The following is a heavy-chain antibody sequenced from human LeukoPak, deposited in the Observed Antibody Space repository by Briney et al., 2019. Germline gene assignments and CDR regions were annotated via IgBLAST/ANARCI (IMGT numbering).Heavy chain of an antibody. CDR1: GFTFSSYA. Sequence: GGPLRLSCAASGFTFSSYAMHWVRQAPGRGLEWVSALSGNGAKTYYSDSVKGRFTISRDNSKNTLYLQMNSLRVEDTAAYYCAKDLNYGFDYWGQGSLVTVSS. J-gene: IGHJ4*02. CDR3: AKDLNYGFDY. D-gene: IGHD3-10*01. V-gene: IGHV3-23*01. CDR2: LSGNGAKT.